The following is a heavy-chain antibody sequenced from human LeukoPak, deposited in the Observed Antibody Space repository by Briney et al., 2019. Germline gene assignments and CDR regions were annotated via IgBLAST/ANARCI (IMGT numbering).Heavy chain of an antibody. CDR2: ISAYNGNT. D-gene: IGHD3-10*01. J-gene: IGHJ4*02. Sequence: ASVKASCKASGYTFTSYGISWVRQAPGQGLEWMGWISAYNGNTNYAQKLQGRVTMTTDTSTSTAYMELRSLRSDDTAVYYCARSPTPEFGELLSGDYWGQGTLVTVSS. CDR1: GYTFTSYG. V-gene: IGHV1-18*01. CDR3: ARSPTPEFGELLSGDY.